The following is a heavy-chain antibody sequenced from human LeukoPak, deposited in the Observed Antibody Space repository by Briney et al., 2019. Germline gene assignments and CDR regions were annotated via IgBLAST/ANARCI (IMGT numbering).Heavy chain of an antibody. CDR3: ASFGPIGY. CDR1: GGTFSSYA. J-gene: IGHJ4*02. Sequence: SVKVSCKASGGTFSSYAISWVRQAPGQGLEWMGGIIPIFGTADYAQKFQGRVTITTDESTSTAYMELSSLRSEDTAVYYCASFGPIGYWGQGTLVTVSS. CDR2: IIPIFGTA. D-gene: IGHD3/OR15-3a*01. V-gene: IGHV1-69*05.